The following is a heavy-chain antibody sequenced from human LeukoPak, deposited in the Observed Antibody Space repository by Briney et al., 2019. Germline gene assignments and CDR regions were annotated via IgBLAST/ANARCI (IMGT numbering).Heavy chain of an antibody. CDR3: ARDQGDSSSWSQIDY. D-gene: IGHD6-13*01. CDR2: INPNSGGT. CDR1: GYTFTGHY. Sequence: ASVKVSCKASGYTFTGHYMHWVRQAPGQGLEWMGWINPNSGGTNYAQKFQGWVTMTRDTSISTAYMELSRLRSDDTAVYYCARDQGDSSSWSQIDYWGQGTLVTVSS. V-gene: IGHV1-2*04. J-gene: IGHJ4*02.